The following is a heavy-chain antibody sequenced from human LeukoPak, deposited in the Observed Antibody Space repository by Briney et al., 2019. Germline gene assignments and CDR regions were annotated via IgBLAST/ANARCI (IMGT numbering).Heavy chain of an antibody. J-gene: IGHJ6*03. CDR3: ARNGYYDFWSGYYNGYMDV. CDR2: IYSGGST. V-gene: IGHV3-53*01. CDR1: GFIVSSNY. Sequence: GSLRLSCAASGFIVSSNYMSWVRQAPGKGLEWVSVIYSGGSTYYEDSVKGRFTISRDNSKNTLYLQMNSLRAEDTAVYYCARNGYYDFWSGYYNGYMDVWGKGTTVTVSS. D-gene: IGHD3-3*01.